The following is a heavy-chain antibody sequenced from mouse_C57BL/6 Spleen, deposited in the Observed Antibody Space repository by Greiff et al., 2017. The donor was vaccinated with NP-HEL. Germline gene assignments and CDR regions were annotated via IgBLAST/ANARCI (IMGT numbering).Heavy chain of an antibody. V-gene: IGHV1-77*01. CDR1: GYTFTDYY. J-gene: IGHJ4*01. CDR2: IGPGSGSP. CDR3: ARAGSFYAMDD. Sequence: VQLQQSGAELVKPGASVKISCKASGYTFTDYYINWVKQRPGQGLEWIGKIGPGSGSPYYNETFKGKDTLTADKSSSTAYMQLSSLLSDDSAVYFCARAGSFYAMDDWGQGTSGTVSS.